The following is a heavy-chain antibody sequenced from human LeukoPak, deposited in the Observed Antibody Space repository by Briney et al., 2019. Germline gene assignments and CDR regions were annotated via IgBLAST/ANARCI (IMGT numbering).Heavy chain of an antibody. CDR1: GFTLGNYW. J-gene: IGHJ6*02. Sequence: GGSLRLSCAASGFTLGNYWMHWVRHAPGKGLVWASRIQSDGSTTTYADSVKGRFTISRDNSKNTLYLQMNSLRAEDTAVYYCARYCSSTSCYRKKGWYYYGMDVWGQGTTVTVSS. D-gene: IGHD2-2*01. V-gene: IGHV3-74*01. CDR2: IQSDGSTT. CDR3: ARYCSSTSCYRKKGWYYYGMDV.